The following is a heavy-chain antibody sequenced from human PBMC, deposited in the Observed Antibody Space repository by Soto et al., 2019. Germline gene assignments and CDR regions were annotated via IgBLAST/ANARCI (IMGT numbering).Heavy chain of an antibody. CDR2: TSYDGTNK. J-gene: IGHJ6*02. CDR1: GFTFSTHG. Sequence: GGSLRLSCEDSGFTFSTHGMHWVRQAPGKGLEWVAGTSYDGTNKYYARSVQGRFTISRENSMKTLYLQMNSLRTEDTAVYYCAKDLSGARWYYDALYVWGQGTTVTVSS. D-gene: IGHD2-15*01. V-gene: IGHV3-30*18. CDR3: AKDLSGARWYYDALYV.